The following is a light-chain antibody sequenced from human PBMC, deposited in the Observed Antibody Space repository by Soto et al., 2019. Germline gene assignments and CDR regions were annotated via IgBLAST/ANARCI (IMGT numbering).Light chain of an antibody. J-gene: IGKJ1*01. V-gene: IGKV4-1*01. CDR1: ESLLYTSNDKKY. CDR2: WAS. Sequence: DILMTQSPYSLALSLGERATINCQSSESLLYTSNDKKYLAWYQHKPGQPPXLLIYWASYREQGVPERFSGSGSGTDFTLTISSLQAEDAAIYYCQQFFYTPTFGQGTKVDIK. CDR3: QQFFYTPT.